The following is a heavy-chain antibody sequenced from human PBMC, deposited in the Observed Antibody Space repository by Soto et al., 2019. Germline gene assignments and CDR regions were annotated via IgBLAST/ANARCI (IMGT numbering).Heavy chain of an antibody. CDR2: IYHSGST. D-gene: IGHD3-10*01. CDR1: GCSISSGAYS. V-gene: IGHV4-30-2*01. Sequence: SETLSLTCAVSGCSISSGAYSWSWIRQPPGKGLEWIGYIYHSGSTYYNPSLKSRVTISVDRSKNQFSLKLSSVTAADTAVYYCARRGALYGSGSPNWFDPWGQGTLVTVAS. CDR3: ARRGALYGSGSPNWFDP. J-gene: IGHJ5*02.